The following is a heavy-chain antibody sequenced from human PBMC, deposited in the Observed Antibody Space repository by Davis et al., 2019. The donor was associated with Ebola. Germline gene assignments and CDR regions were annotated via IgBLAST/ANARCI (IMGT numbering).Heavy chain of an antibody. Sequence: PGGSLRLSCAASGFTFSTYAMHWVRQAPGKGLEWVAVISYNGNKKYYADSVKGRFTISRDNSKNTLYLQMNSLRPEDTAVYYCARGSVGTAFRALDIWGQGTMVTVSS. CDR3: ARGSVGTAFRALDI. V-gene: IGHV3-30-3*01. CDR2: ISYNGNKK. CDR1: GFTFSTYA. D-gene: IGHD5-18*01. J-gene: IGHJ3*02.